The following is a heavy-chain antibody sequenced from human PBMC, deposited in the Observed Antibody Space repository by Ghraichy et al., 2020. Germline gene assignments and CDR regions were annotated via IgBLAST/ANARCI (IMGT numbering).Heavy chain of an antibody. Sequence: SETLSLTCIVSGGSISSGSYYWSWIRQPAGKGLEWIGRIYPNGNTNYNPSLKSRVTMSVDTSKKQFSLKLISVTAADTAFYYCARGRPISMIVADVWGKGTTVTVS. CDR1: GGSISSGSYY. V-gene: IGHV4-61*02. J-gene: IGHJ6*03. D-gene: IGHD3-22*01. CDR3: ARGRPISMIVADV. CDR2: IYPNGNT.